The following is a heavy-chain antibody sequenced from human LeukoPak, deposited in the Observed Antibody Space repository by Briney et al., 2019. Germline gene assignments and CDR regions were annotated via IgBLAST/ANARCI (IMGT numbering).Heavy chain of an antibody. J-gene: IGHJ4*02. CDR1: GFTFSSFS. Sequence: PGGSLRLSCAASGFTFSSFSMSWVRQAPGKGLEWVSAISGSGGSTYYADSVKGRFTISRDNSKNTLYLQMNSLRAEDTAVYYCAKFGSGWYEDFDYWGQGTLVTVSS. CDR3: AKFGSGWYEDFDY. V-gene: IGHV3-23*01. D-gene: IGHD6-19*01. CDR2: ISGSGGST.